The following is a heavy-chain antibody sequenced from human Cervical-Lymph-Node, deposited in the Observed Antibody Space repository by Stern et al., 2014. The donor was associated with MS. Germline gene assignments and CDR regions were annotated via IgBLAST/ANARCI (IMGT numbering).Heavy chain of an antibody. Sequence: VQLVQSGPEVKRPGGSLKISCQASGYTFTSYWIGWVRQMPGKGLEWIAIIFPGGSDIRYSPSFQGRVTISADKSSSTAYLQWNNLKASDTAIYYCARQRYFDYWGQGTLVTVSS. CDR3: ARQRYFDY. V-gene: IGHV5-51*01. CDR1: GYTFTSYW. CDR2: IFPGGSDI. J-gene: IGHJ4*02.